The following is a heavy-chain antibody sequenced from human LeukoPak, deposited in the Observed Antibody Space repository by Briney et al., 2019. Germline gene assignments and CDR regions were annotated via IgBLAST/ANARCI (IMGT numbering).Heavy chain of an antibody. V-gene: IGHV3-21*01. D-gene: IGHD1-14*01. Sequence: GGSLRLSCAASGFTFSSYSMNWVRQAQGKGLEWVSCISSSSSYIYYAGSVKGRFTISRDNAKNSLYLQMNSLRAEDTAVYYCARVLAGGYYYGMDVWGQGTTVTVSS. J-gene: IGHJ6*02. CDR2: ISSSSSYI. CDR3: ARVLAGGYYYGMDV. CDR1: GFTFSSYS.